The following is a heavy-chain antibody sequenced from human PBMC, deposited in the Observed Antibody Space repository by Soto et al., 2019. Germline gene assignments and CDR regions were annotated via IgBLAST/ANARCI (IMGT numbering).Heavy chain of an antibody. D-gene: IGHD3-9*01. CDR3: ASAYYDILTGYYYYGMDV. CDR1: GYTFTSYG. J-gene: IGHJ6*02. Sequence: QVQLVQSGAEVKKPGASVKVSCKASGYTFTSYGISWVRQAPGQGLEWMGWISAYNGNTNYAQKLQGRVTMTTDTSTSTAYMALRSLRSDDTAVYYCASAYYDILTGYYYYGMDVWGQGTTVTVSS. CDR2: ISAYNGNT. V-gene: IGHV1-18*01.